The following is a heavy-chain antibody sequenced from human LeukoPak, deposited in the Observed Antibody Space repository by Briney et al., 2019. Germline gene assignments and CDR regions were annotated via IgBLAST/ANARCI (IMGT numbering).Heavy chain of an antibody. J-gene: IGHJ3*02. V-gene: IGHV3-9*01. Sequence: GGSLRLSCAASGFTFDDYAMHWVRQVPGKGLEWVSGISWNSGSIDYADSVEGRFTISRDNAKNSLYLQMNSLRAGDTALYYCAKDRSGSDDAFDIWGQGTMVTVSS. CDR3: AKDRSGSDDAFDI. CDR1: GFTFDDYA. CDR2: ISWNSGSI. D-gene: IGHD1-26*01.